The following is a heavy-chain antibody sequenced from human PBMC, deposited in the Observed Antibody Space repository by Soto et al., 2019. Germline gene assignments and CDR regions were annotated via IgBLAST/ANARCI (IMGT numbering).Heavy chain of an antibody. CDR3: ASGYYDSSGFASDI. CDR2: IIPIFGTA. CDR1: GGTFSSYA. Sequence: QVQLVQSGAEEKKPGSSVKVSCKASGGTFSSYAISWVQQAPGQGLEWMGGIIPIFGTANYAQKFQGRVTITADESSSTAYMELSSLRSEDTAVYYCASGYYDSSGFASDIWCQGTMRTVSS. D-gene: IGHD3-22*01. V-gene: IGHV1-69*01. J-gene: IGHJ3*02.